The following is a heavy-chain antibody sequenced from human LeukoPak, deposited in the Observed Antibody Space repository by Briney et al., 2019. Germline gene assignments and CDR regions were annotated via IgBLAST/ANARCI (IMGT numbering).Heavy chain of an antibody. CDR2: IFHSGDT. D-gene: IGHD4-17*01. CDR1: GDSVNNYY. Sequence: SETLSLTCSVSGDSVNNYYWSWIRQPPGKGLEWIAYIFHSGDTNYNPSLKSRATISLDTSKNQVSLTLTSVTAADTAVYYCARHDYGDYVFFDIWGQGTMVTVSS. CDR3: ARHDYGDYVFFDI. V-gene: IGHV4-59*08. J-gene: IGHJ3*02.